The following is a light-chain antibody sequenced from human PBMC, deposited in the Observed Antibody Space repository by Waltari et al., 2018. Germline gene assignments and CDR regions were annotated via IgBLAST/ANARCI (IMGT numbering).Light chain of an antibody. CDR2: AVS. Sequence: EIVMTPSPATLSVSPGERATLSCRASQSVTNNLAWYQQKPGQPPRLLIYAVSTRAAGIPARISGSGSGTEFTLTISGLQSEDFAVYYCHQYNDWPQTFGQGTKLDIK. CDR1: QSVTNN. J-gene: IGKJ2*01. CDR3: HQYNDWPQT. V-gene: IGKV3-15*01.